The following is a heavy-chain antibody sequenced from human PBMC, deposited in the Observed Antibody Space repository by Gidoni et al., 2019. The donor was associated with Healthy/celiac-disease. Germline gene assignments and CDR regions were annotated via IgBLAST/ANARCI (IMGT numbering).Heavy chain of an antibody. J-gene: IGHJ4*02. CDR1: GFTFSSYG. CDR2: ISYDGSNK. Sequence: QVQLVESGVGVVQPGRSLRLSCAASGFTFSSYGMHWVRQAPGKGLEWVAVISYDGSNKYYADSVKGRFTISRDNSKNTLYLQMNSLRAEDTAVYYCAKPFSYSSGWYVYWGQGTLVTVSS. D-gene: IGHD6-19*01. CDR3: AKPFSYSSGWYVY. V-gene: IGHV3-30*18.